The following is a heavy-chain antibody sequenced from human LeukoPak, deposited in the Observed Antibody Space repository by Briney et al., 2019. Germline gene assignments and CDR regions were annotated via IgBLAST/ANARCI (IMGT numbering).Heavy chain of an antibody. CDR1: GYTFTSYY. Sequence: ASVKVSCKASGYTFTSYYMHWVRQAPGQGLEWMGIINPSGGSTSYAQKFQGRVTMTRDTSTSTVYMELSSLRPEDTAVYYCAREGNWNGGGAITYNWFDPWGQGTLVTVSS. D-gene: IGHD1-1*01. J-gene: IGHJ5*02. V-gene: IGHV1-46*01. CDR2: INPSGGST. CDR3: AREGNWNGGGAITYNWFDP.